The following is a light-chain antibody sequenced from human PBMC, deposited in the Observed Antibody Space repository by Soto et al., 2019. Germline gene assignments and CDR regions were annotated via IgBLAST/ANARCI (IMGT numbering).Light chain of an antibody. CDR2: DAS. CDR3: QQYNSYSPWT. J-gene: IGKJ1*01. Sequence: DIQMTQSPSTLSASVGDRFTITCRASQSIISGLAWYQQKPGKAPKLLIYDASSLESGVPSRFSGSGSGTEFTLTISSLQPDDFATYYCQQYNSYSPWTFGQGTKVEIK. CDR1: QSIISG. V-gene: IGKV1-5*01.